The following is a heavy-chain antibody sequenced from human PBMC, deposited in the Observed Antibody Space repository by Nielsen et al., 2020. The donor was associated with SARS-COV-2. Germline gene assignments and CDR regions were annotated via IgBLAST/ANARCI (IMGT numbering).Heavy chain of an antibody. D-gene: IGHD3-22*01. Sequence: WIRQPPGKGLEWVSSISSSSSYIYYADSVKGRFTISRDNAKNSLYLQMNSLRAEDTAVYYCARGFGDSSGYVQHDDTIDYRGQGTLVTVSS. CDR2: ISSSSSYI. J-gene: IGHJ4*02. V-gene: IGHV3-21*01. CDR3: ARGFGDSSGYVQHDDTIDY.